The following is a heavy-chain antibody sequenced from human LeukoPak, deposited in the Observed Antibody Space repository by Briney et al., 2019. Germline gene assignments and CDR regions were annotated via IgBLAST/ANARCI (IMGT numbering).Heavy chain of an antibody. CDR2: ISSSSSTI. Sequence: QSGGSLRLSCAASGFTFSSYSMNWVRQAPGKGLEWVSYISSSSSTIYYADSVKGRFTISRDNAKNSLYLQMNSLRAEDTAVYYCARDLDYYDSSGVGYWGQGTLVTVSS. V-gene: IGHV3-48*04. CDR3: ARDLDYYDSSGVGY. CDR1: GFTFSSYS. J-gene: IGHJ4*02. D-gene: IGHD3-22*01.